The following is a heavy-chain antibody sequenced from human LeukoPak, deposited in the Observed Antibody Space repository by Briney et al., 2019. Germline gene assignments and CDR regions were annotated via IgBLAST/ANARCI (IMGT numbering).Heavy chain of an antibody. D-gene: IGHD4-11*01. CDR3: ARANSNYYYYMDV. CDR1: GGSISSYY. Sequence: SETLSLTCTVSGGSISSYYWSWIRQPPGKGLEWIGYIYYSGSTNYNPSLKSRVTISVDTSKNQFSLKLSSVTAADTAVYYCARANSNYYYYMDVWGKGTTVTVSS. V-gene: IGHV4-59*01. CDR2: IYYSGST. J-gene: IGHJ6*03.